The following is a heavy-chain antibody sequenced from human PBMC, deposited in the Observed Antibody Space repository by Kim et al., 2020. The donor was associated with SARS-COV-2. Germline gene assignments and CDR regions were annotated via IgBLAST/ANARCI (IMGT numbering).Heavy chain of an antibody. V-gene: IGHV3-23*01. D-gene: IGHD3-9*01. CDR2: IFANGDGT. J-gene: IGHJ6*02. CDR3: AKYLPGYHYCGMDV. CDR1: GFTFSTYA. Sequence: GGSLRLSCAASGFTFSTYAMSWVRQAPGKGLEWVSAIFANGDGTYYTDSVKGRFTISRDDSENTLYLQMNSLRAEDTAVYYCAKYLPGYHYCGMDVWGQGTTVTVSS.